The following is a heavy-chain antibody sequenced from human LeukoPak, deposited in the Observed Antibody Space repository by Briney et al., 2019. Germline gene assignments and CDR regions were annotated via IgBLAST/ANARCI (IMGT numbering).Heavy chain of an antibody. D-gene: IGHD3-10*01. CDR2: INHSGST. J-gene: IGHJ4*02. Sequence: PSETLSLTCAVYGGSFSGYYWSWIRQPPGKGLEWIGEINHSGSTNYNPSLKSRVTISVDTSKNQFSLKLSSVTAADTAVYYCARRGITMVRGVIFSRWGQGTLVTVSS. CDR3: ARRGITMVRGVIFSR. V-gene: IGHV4-34*01. CDR1: GGSFSGYY.